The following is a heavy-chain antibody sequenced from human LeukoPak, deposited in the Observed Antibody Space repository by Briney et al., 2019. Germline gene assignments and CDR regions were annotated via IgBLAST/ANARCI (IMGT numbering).Heavy chain of an antibody. V-gene: IGHV4-30-4*01. CDR2: IYYSGST. J-gene: IGHJ6*02. Sequence: SETLSLTCTVSGGSISSGDYYWSWIRQPPGKGLEWIGYIYYSGSTYYNPSLKSRVTISVDTSKNQFSLKLSSVTAADTAVYYCARVQVDHYGMDVWGQGTTVTVSS. CDR1: GGSISSGDYY. CDR3: ARVQVDHYGMDV. D-gene: IGHD1-1*01.